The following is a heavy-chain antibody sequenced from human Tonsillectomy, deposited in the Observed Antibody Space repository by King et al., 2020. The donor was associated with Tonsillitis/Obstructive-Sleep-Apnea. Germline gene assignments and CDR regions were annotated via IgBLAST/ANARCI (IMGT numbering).Heavy chain of an antibody. V-gene: IGHV3-7*04. J-gene: IGHJ4*02. Sequence: VQLVESGGGLVQPGGSLRLSCVTFGFTFSDSWMNWVRQAPGKGLEWVANLNEDGSETSYVDSVRGRFTVSRDNAKNSLYLQMSSLRAEDTALYYCARITRSSLTSYWGQGALVTVSS. CDR3: ARITRSSLTSY. CDR1: GFTFSDSW. D-gene: IGHD2-2*01. CDR2: LNEDGSET.